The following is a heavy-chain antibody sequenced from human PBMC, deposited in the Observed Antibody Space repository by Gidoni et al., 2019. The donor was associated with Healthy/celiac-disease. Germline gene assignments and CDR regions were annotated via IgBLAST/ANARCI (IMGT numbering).Heavy chain of an antibody. CDR1: AGSFSGYY. CDR3: ARGGGIVVVTAIYYYYGMDV. V-gene: IGHV4-34*01. CDR2: INHSGST. D-gene: IGHD2-21*02. J-gene: IGHJ6*02. Sequence: QVQLQQWGAGLLKPSETLSLTCAVSAGSFSGYYWSWIRQPPGKGLEWIGEINHSGSTIYNPSLKSRVTISVDTSKSQFSLKLSSVTAADTAVYYCARGGGIVVVTAIYYYYGMDVWGQGTTVTVSS.